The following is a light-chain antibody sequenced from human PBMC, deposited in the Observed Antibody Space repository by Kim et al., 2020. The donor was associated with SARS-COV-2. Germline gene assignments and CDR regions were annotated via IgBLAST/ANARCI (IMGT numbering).Light chain of an antibody. Sequence: SQGERATLSCRASQSLSSNYLAWYQRKPGQAPRLLIYGASSRATDIPDRFSGSGSGTDFTLTISRLEPEDFAVYYCQQFVSSSWTFGQGTKVDIK. V-gene: IGKV3-20*01. CDR2: GAS. CDR3: QQFVSSSWT. CDR1: QSLSSNY. J-gene: IGKJ1*01.